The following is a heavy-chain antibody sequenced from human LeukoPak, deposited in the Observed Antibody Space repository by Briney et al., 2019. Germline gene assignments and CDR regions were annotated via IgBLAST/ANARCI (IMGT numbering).Heavy chain of an antibody. Sequence: SETLSLTCAVYGGSFSGYYWSWIRQPPGKGLEWIGEINHSGSTNYNPSLKSRVTISVDTSKNQFSLKLSSVTAADTAVYYCGGGAYYFDYRGQGTLVTVSS. CDR1: GGSFSGYY. CDR2: INHSGST. V-gene: IGHV4-34*01. CDR3: GGGAYYFDY. J-gene: IGHJ4*02.